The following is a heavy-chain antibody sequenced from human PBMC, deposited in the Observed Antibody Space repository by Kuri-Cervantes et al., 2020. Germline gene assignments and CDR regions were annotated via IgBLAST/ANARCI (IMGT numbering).Heavy chain of an antibody. CDR2: IYSGGST. CDR1: GFTVSSNY. Sequence: GESLKISCAASGFTVSSNYMSWVRQAPGKGLEWVSVIYSGGSTYYADSVKGRFTIARDNYKNTLYLQMNSLRAEDTAVYYCAKDIGAVAGTFDYWGQGTLVTVSS. D-gene: IGHD6-19*01. CDR3: AKDIGAVAGTFDY. V-gene: IGHV3-53*01. J-gene: IGHJ4*02.